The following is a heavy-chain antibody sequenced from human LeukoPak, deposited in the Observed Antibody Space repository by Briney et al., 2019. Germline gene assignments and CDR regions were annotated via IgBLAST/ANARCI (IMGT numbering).Heavy chain of an antibody. CDR3: ARGVSAASFDY. V-gene: IGHV4-61*02. J-gene: IGHJ4*02. D-gene: IGHD6-13*01. CDR1: GGSISSGAYY. Sequence: PSQTLSLTCIVSGGSISSGAYYWTWIRQPAGKGLEWIGRIYISGSTNYNPSLKSRVTISVDASKNQLSMKMTSVTAADTGVYYCARGVSAASFDYWGQGTLVTVSS. CDR2: IYISGST.